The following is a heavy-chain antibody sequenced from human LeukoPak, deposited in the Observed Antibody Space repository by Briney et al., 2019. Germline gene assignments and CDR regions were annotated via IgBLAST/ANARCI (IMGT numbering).Heavy chain of an antibody. CDR1: GFTFSSYG. CDR3: ARAGYYYDSSDIGRFFDY. V-gene: IGHV3-30*03. CDR2: ISYDGSNK. D-gene: IGHD3-22*01. J-gene: IGHJ4*02. Sequence: AGGSLRLSCAASGFTFSSYGMHWVRQAPGKGLEWVAVISYDGSNKYYADSVKGRFTISRDKSKNAVYLQMNSLRPEDTAIYYCARAGYYYDSSDIGRFFDYWGQGTLVTVSS.